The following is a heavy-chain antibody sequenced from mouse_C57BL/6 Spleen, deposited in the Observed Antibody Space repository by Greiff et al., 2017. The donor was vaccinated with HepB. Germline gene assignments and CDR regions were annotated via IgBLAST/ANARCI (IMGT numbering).Heavy chain of an antibody. Sequence: EVQLVESEGGLVQPGSSMKLSCTASGFTFSDYYMAWVRQVPEKGLEWVANINYDGSSTYYLDSFKSRFIISRDNAKNILYLQMSSLKSEDTATYYCARCDGYHWYFDVWGTGTTVTVSS. J-gene: IGHJ1*03. CDR2: INYDGSST. CDR1: GFTFSDYY. CDR3: ARCDGYHWYFDV. D-gene: IGHD2-3*01. V-gene: IGHV5-16*01.